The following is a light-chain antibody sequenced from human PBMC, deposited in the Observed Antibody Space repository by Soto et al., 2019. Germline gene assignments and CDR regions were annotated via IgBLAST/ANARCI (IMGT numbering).Light chain of an antibody. CDR2: GNS. J-gene: IGLJ3*02. CDR1: SSNIGAGYD. CDR3: QSYDSSLSGWV. Sequence: QPVLTQPPSVSGAPGQRVTISCTGSSSNIGAGYDVHWYQQLPGTAPKLLIYGNSNRASGVPDRFSGSKSGTSASLAITGLQAEDEADYYGQSYDSSLSGWVFGGGTKLTVL. V-gene: IGLV1-40*01.